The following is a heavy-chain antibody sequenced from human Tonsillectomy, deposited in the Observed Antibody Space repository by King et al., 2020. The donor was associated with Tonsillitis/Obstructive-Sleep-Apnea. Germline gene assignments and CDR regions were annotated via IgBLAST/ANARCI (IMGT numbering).Heavy chain of an antibody. CDR2: INWNGGST. CDR3: ARGRLGIWGSYRAGYFDY. J-gene: IGHJ4*02. V-gene: IGHV3-20*04. Sequence: VQLVESGGGVVRPGGSLRLSCAASGFTFDDYGMSWVRQAPGKGLEWVSGINWNGGSTGYADSVKGRFTISRDNAKNSLYLQMNSLRAEDTALYYCARGRLGIWGSYRAGYFDYWGQGTLVTVSS. D-gene: IGHD3-16*02. CDR1: GFTFDDYG.